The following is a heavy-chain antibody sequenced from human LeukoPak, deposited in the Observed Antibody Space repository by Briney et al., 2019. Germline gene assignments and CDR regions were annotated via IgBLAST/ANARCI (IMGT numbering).Heavy chain of an antibody. Sequence: GGSLRLSCAASGFTFSSYGMHWVRQAPGKGLEWVAVISYDGSNKYYADSVKGRFTISRDNSKNTLYLQMNSLRAEDTAVYYCAKIPYGDYLLDYYYYMDVWGKGTTVTISS. CDR2: ISYDGSNK. D-gene: IGHD4-17*01. J-gene: IGHJ6*03. CDR1: GFTFSSYG. V-gene: IGHV3-30*18. CDR3: AKIPYGDYLLDYYYYMDV.